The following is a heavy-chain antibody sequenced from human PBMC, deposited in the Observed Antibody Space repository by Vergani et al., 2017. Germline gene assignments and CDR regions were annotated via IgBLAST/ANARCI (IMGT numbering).Heavy chain of an antibody. V-gene: IGHV4-34*01. J-gene: IGHJ4*02. CDR1: GGSFSGYY. CDR3: ARGRGYCSRTSCYQDY. CDR2: INHSGST. D-gene: IGHD2-2*01. Sequence: QVQLQQWGAGLLKPSETLSLTCAVYGGSFSGYYWSWIRQPPGKGLELVGEINHSGSTNYNPSLKSRVTISIETSKNQFSLKLSSVTAADTAVYYCARGRGYCSRTSCYQDYWGQGTLVTVSS.